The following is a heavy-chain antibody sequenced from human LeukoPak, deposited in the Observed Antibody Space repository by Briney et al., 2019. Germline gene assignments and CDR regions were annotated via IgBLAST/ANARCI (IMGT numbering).Heavy chain of an antibody. CDR2: IYYSGST. V-gene: IGHV4-39*01. Sequence: SETLSLTCTVSGGSISSSSYYWGWIRQPPGKGLEWIGSIYYSGSTYYNPSLKSRVTISVDTSKNQFSLKLSSVTAADTAVYYCARRVLRYFDWSFDYWGQGTLVTVSS. J-gene: IGHJ4*02. CDR1: GGSISSSSYY. D-gene: IGHD3-9*01. CDR3: ARRVLRYFDWSFDY.